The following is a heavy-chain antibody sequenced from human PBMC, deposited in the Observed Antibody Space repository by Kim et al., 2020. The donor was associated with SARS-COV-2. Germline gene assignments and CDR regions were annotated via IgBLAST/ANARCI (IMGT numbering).Heavy chain of an antibody. CDR2: IYYSGST. Sequence: SETLSLTCTVSGGSISSSSYYWGWIRQPPGKGLEWIGSIYYSGSTYYNPSLKSRVTISVDTSKNQFSLKLSSVTAADTAVYYCARPTGAAPFNWFDPWGQGTLVTVSS. J-gene: IGHJ5*02. D-gene: IGHD7-27*01. CDR3: ARPTGAAPFNWFDP. V-gene: IGHV4-39*01. CDR1: GGSISSSSYY.